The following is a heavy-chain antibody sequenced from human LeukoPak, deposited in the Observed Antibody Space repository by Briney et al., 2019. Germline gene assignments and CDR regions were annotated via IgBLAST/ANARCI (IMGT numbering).Heavy chain of an antibody. Sequence: ASVKVSCKASGYTFTSYGISWVRQAPGQGLEWMGWISAYNGNTNYAQKLQGRVTMTTDTSTSTAYMELRSLRSDDTAVYYCGVVVVAATQFWFDPWGQGTLVTVSS. CDR1: GYTFTSYG. D-gene: IGHD2-15*01. J-gene: IGHJ5*02. V-gene: IGHV1-18*01. CDR3: GVVVVAATQFWFDP. CDR2: ISAYNGNT.